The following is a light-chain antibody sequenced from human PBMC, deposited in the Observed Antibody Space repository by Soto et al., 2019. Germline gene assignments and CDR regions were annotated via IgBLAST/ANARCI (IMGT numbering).Light chain of an antibody. CDR3: SSYTSSSTRV. Sequence: QSVLTQPPSASGSPGQSVTISCTGTSSDVGGHNYVSWYQQRPGKAPKPMIYEVSNRPSGVSNRFSGSKSGNTASLTISGLQAEDEADYYCSSYTSSSTRVFGGGTKLTVL. CDR1: SSDVGGHNY. J-gene: IGLJ3*02. CDR2: EVS. V-gene: IGLV2-14*01.